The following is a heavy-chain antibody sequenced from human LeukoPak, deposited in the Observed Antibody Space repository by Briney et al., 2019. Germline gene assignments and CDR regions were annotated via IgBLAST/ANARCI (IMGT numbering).Heavy chain of an antibody. CDR2: IWYDGSNK. J-gene: IGHJ4*02. V-gene: IGHV3-33*01. D-gene: IGHD6-13*01. Sequence: GGSLRLSCAASGFTFSSYGMHWVRQAPGKGLEWVAVIWYDGSNKYYAGSVKGRFTISRDNSKNTPYLQMNSLRAEDTAVYYCARDAQQQLEYFDYWGQGTLVTVSS. CDR3: ARDAQQQLEYFDY. CDR1: GFTFSSYG.